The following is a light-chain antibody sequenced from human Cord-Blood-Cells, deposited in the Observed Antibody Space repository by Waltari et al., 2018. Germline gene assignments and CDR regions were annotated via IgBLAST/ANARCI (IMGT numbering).Light chain of an antibody. CDR3: CSYAGSYSYV. CDR1: RSYVGGYNY. V-gene: IGLV2-11*01. J-gene: IGLJ1*01. CDR2: DVS. Sequence: QSALPQPRSVSGSTGQSVTISCTGTRSYVGGYNYVSWYQQHPGKAPKLMIYDVSKRPSVVPDRFSGSKSGNTASLTISGLQAEDEADYYCCSYAGSYSYVFGTGTKVTVL.